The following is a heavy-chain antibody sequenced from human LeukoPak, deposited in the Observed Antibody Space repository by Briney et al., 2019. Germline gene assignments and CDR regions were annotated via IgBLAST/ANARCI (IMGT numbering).Heavy chain of an antibody. D-gene: IGHD6-19*01. Sequence: GGSLRLSCAASGFTFSSYAMSWVRQAPGKGLEWASAISGSGGSTYYAGSVKGRFTISRDNSKNTLYLQMSSLRAEDTAVYYCAKDRTWWLAHFDYWGQGTLVTVSS. CDR1: GFTFSSYA. V-gene: IGHV3-23*01. J-gene: IGHJ4*02. CDR2: ISGSGGST. CDR3: AKDRTWWLAHFDY.